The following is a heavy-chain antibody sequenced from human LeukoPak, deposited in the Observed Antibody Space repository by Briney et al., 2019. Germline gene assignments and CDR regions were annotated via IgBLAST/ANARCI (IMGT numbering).Heavy chain of an antibody. CDR2: IYTSGSS. D-gene: IGHD6-19*01. J-gene: IGHJ4*02. CDR1: GGSISSGRYY. V-gene: IGHV4-61*02. Sequence: PSQPLSLTCTVSGGSISSGRYYWSWIPRPAGKGLEWIVRIYTSGSSNDNPSLKSRVTISVYTSKNQFSLKLSSVTAADTAVYYCAREFYSSGWETYYFDYWGQGTLVTVSS. CDR3: AREFYSSGWETYYFDY.